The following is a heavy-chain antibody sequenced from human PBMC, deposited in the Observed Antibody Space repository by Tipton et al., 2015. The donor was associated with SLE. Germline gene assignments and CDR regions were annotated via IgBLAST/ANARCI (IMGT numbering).Heavy chain of an antibody. CDR1: DPSFSSSTYY. D-gene: IGHD2-2*01. CDR2: VYTSGRT. CDR3: AREGRYPYYYYYMDV. Sequence: TLSLTCTVSDPSFSSSTYYWSWIRQPAGKGLEWIGHVYTSGRTKYNPSLKSRVTISIDTSKNQFSLKLSSVTAADRAVYYCAREGRYPYYYYYMDVWGKGTTVTVSS. J-gene: IGHJ6*03. V-gene: IGHV4-61*09.